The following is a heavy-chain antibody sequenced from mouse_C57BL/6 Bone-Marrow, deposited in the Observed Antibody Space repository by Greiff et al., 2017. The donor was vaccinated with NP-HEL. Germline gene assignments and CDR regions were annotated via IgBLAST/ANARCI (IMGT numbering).Heavy chain of an antibody. CDR3: ARSYDDDGGCYFDV. D-gene: IGHD2-4*01. J-gene: IGHJ1*03. CDR1: GYAFTDSY. CDR2: INPNNGGT. Sequence: VQLQQSGPELVKPGASVKISCKASGYAFTDSYMNWVKPSPGKSLEWIGGINPNNGGTNYNQKFKGKATLTVDKSSSTAYMELRSLTSEDSAVYYCARSYDDDGGCYFDVGGTGTTVTVAS. V-gene: IGHV1-26*01.